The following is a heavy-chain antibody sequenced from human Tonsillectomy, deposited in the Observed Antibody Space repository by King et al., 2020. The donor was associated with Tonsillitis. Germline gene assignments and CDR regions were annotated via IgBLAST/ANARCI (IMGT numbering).Heavy chain of an antibody. V-gene: IGHV3-30*18. J-gene: IGHJ6*02. CDR2: ISYDGSNK. CDR3: AKSQRSELGWNHYYYYYGMDV. CDR1: GFTFSSYG. Sequence: VQLVESGGGVVQPGRSLRLSCAASGFTFSSYGMHWVRQAPGKGLEWVAVISYDGSNKYYADSVKGRFTISRDNSKNTLYLQMNSLRAEDTALYYCAKSQRSELGWNHYYYYYGMDVWGQGTTVTVSS. D-gene: IGHD1-14*01.